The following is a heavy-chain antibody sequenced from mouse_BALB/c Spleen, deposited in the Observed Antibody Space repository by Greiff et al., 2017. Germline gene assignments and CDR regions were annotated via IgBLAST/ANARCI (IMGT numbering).Heavy chain of an antibody. CDR3: TRDYGYNYLDY. V-gene: IGHV5-6-4*01. Sequence: DVKLVESGGGLVKPGGSLKLSCAASGFTFSSYTMSWVRQTPEKRLEWVATISSGGSYTYYPDSVKGRFTISRDNAKNTLYLQMSSLKSEDTAMYYCTRDYGYNYLDYWGQGTTLTVSS. J-gene: IGHJ2*01. D-gene: IGHD1-2*01. CDR1: GFTFSSYT. CDR2: ISSGGSYT.